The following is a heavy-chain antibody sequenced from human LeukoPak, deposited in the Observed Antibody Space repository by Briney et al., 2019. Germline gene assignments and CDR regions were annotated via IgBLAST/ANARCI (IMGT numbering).Heavy chain of an antibody. Sequence: GGSLRLSCAAFGFTFSSYWMSWVRQAPGKGLEWVANIKQDGSEKYYVDSVKGRFTISRDNAKNSLYLQMNSLRAEDTAVYYCARVVGSSNYYYYYMDVWGKGTTVTVSS. V-gene: IGHV3-7*01. CDR1: GFTFSSYW. J-gene: IGHJ6*03. D-gene: IGHD6-6*01. CDR3: ARVVGSSNYYYYYMDV. CDR2: IKQDGSEK.